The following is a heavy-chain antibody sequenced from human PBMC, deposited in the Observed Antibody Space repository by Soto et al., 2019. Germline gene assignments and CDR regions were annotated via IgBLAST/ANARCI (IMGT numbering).Heavy chain of an antibody. J-gene: IGHJ1*01. CDR1: GFTFSSYG. V-gene: IGHV3-23*01. CDR2: ISGSGGST. D-gene: IGHD2-8*01. Sequence: EVQLLESGGGLVQPGGSLRLSCAASGFTFSSYGMSWVRQAPGKGLEWVSVISGSGGSTYYADSVKGRFTLSRDNAKNTVYLQMTSLRVEDTAVYYCAKDSPVGVPLMRDLHDWGQGTLVTVSP. CDR3: AKDSPVGVPLMRDLHD.